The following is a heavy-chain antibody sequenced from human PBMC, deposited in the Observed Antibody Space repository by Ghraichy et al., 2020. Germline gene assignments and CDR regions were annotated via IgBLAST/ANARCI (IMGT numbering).Heavy chain of an antibody. Sequence: SETLSLTCTVSGGSISSYYWSWIRQPPGKGLEWIGYIYYCGSTNYNPSLKSRVTISVDTSKNQFSLKLSSVTAADTAVYYCARHKMATIIKGAFDIWGQGTMVTVSS. CDR2: IYYCGST. D-gene: IGHD5-24*01. CDR1: GGSISSYY. CDR3: ARHKMATIIKGAFDI. V-gene: IGHV4-59*08. J-gene: IGHJ3*02.